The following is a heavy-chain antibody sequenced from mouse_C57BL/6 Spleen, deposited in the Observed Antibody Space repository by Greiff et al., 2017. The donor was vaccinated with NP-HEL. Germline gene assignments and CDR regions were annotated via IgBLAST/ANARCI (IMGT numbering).Heavy chain of an antibody. CDR1: GYTFTSYW. CDR2: IDPSDSYT. D-gene: IGHD2-1*01. V-gene: IGHV1-69*01. CDR3: ARFHYGNENYAMDY. J-gene: IGHJ4*01. Sequence: QVQLKQPGAELVMPGASVKLSCKASGYTFTSYWMHWVKQRPGQGLEWIGEIDPSDSYTNYNQKFKGKSTLTVDKSSSTAYMQLSSLTSEDSAVYYCARFHYGNENYAMDYWGQGTSVTVSS.